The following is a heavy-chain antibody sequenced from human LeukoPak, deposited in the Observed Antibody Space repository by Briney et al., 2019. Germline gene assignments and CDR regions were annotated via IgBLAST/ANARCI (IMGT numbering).Heavy chain of an antibody. J-gene: IGHJ1*01. Sequence: GGSLRLSCTASGFTFGDYAMSWVRQAPGKGLEWVSAISGSGGSTYYADSVKGRFTISRDNSKNTLYLQMNSLRAEDTAVYYCAKDIHPITMIVVDHPGPGGDFQHWGQGTLVTVSS. CDR1: GFTFGDYA. V-gene: IGHV3-23*01. CDR2: ISGSGGST. D-gene: IGHD3-22*01. CDR3: AKDIHPITMIVVDHPGPGGDFQH.